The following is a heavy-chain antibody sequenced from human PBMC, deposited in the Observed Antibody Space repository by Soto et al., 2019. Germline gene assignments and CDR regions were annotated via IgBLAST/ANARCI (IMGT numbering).Heavy chain of an antibody. CDR1: GYTFTSYA. D-gene: IGHD5-18*01. V-gene: IGHV1-3*01. CDR2: INAGNGNT. J-gene: IGHJ4*02. CDR3: ARGIQLWLLFDY. Sequence: ASVKVSCKASGYTFTSYAMHWVRQAPGQRLEWMGWINAGNGNTKYSQKFQGRVTITRDTSASTAYMELSSLRSEDTAVYYCARGIQLWLLFDYWGQGTLVTVSS.